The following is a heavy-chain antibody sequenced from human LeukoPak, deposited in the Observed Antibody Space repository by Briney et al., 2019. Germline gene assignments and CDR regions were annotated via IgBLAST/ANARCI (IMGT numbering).Heavy chain of an antibody. V-gene: IGHV3-23*01. D-gene: IGHD2-15*01. CDR2: ISGSGTIT. CDR3: ARHWWELQTGYDY. Sequence: QAGGSLRLSCSAFGFSFSSYAMSWVRQAPGEGLEWVSLISGSGTITDYADSAKGRFTTSRDNSKNTLYLQMNSLRVEDTAVYYCARHWWELQTGYDYWGQGTLVTVSS. J-gene: IGHJ4*02. CDR1: GFSFSSYA.